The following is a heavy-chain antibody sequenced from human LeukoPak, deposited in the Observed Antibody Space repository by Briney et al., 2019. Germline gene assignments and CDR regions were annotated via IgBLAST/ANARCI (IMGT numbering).Heavy chain of an antibody. CDR1: GITFTGYY. V-gene: IGHV1-2*02. Sequence: ASVKVSCKTSGITFTGYYIHWVRQAPGQGLEWMGWIDPKSGDTKHAQTFQGRVTMTRDTSISTAYMDLSRLRSDDTAVYYCASGGYCSSTSGFYAFDIWGQGTMVTVSS. J-gene: IGHJ3*02. CDR2: IDPKSGDT. CDR3: ASGGYCSSTSGFYAFDI. D-gene: IGHD2-2*01.